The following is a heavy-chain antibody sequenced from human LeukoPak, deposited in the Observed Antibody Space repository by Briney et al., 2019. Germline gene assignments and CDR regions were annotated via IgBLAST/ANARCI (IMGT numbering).Heavy chain of an antibody. J-gene: IGHJ4*02. D-gene: IGHD6-13*01. V-gene: IGHV4-59*08. CDR3: TRHVKPGIASADY. CDR2: IYSSGST. CDR1: GGSIRSYY. Sequence: SKTLSVTCTVSGGSIRSYYWSWIRLPSGKGLEWIGYIYSSGSTNYNPSLKSRVTISIDTSKNQFSLRLSSVTAADTAVYYCTRHVKPGIASADYWGQGALVTVSS.